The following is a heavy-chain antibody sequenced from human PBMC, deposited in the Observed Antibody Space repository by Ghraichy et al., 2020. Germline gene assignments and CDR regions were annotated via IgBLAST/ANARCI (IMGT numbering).Heavy chain of an antibody. CDR3: ARYCTSSSCYSSDAFDI. Sequence: GASLNISCAASGFIFSNYWMYWVRQVPGKGLVWVSRINSDGSSTNYADSVKGRITISRDNAKNTLYLQMNSLRAEDTAVYYCARYCTSSSCYSSDAFDIWGQGTMVTVSS. J-gene: IGHJ3*02. V-gene: IGHV3-74*01. CDR1: GFIFSNYW. D-gene: IGHD2-15*01. CDR2: INSDGSST.